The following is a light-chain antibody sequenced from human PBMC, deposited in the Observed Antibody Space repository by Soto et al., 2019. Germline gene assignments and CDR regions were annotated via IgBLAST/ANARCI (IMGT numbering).Light chain of an antibody. CDR1: QSVSSY. CDR3: QQRSNWPPIT. Sequence: EIALTQSPATLYLSPGERATLSCRASQSVSSYLAWYQQKPGQAPRLLIYDASNRATGIPARFSGIGSGTDFTLTISSLETEDFAVYYCQQRSNWPPITFCQGTRLEIK. CDR2: DAS. J-gene: IGKJ5*01. V-gene: IGKV3-11*01.